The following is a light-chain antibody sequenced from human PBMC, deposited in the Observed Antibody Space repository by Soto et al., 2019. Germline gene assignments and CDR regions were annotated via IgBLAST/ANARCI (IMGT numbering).Light chain of an antibody. J-gene: IGLJ3*02. CDR2: EVT. CDR1: SSDVGGYNY. CDR3: SSYTSSNTLV. V-gene: IGLV2-14*01. Sequence: QSVLTQPASVSGSPGQSITISCTGTSSDVGGYNYVSWYQQHPGKAPKLMISEVTNRPSGVSNRFSGSKSGNTASLTISGLQAEDETDYYCSSYTSSNTLVFGGGTKLTVL.